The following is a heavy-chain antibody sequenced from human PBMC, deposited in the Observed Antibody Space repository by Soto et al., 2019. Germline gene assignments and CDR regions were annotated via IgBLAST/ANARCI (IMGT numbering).Heavy chain of an antibody. J-gene: IGHJ6*03. V-gene: IGHV1-69*02. D-gene: IGHD6-13*01. Sequence: GASVKVSCKAPGGTFSSYTISWVRQAPGQGLEWMGRIIPILGIANYAQKFQGRVTITADKSTSTAYMELSSLRSEDTAVYYCASQQRGAPRYYYYYMDVWGKGTTVTVSS. CDR2: IIPILGIA. CDR3: ASQQRGAPRYYYYYMDV. CDR1: GGTFSSYT.